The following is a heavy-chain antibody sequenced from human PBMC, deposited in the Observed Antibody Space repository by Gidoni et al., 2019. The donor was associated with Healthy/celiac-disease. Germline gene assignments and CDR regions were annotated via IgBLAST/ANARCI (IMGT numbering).Heavy chain of an antibody. CDR1: GGTFSSYT. D-gene: IGHD5-18*01. Sequence: QVQLVQSGAEVKKPGSSVKVSCKASGGTFSSYTISWVRQSPGQGLEWMGRIIPILGIANYAQKFQGRVTITADKATSTAYMELSSLRSEDTAVYYCARDGHPGYISWGQGTLVTVSS. CDR3: ARDGHPGYIS. J-gene: IGHJ5*02. V-gene: IGHV1-69*08. CDR2: IIPILGIA.